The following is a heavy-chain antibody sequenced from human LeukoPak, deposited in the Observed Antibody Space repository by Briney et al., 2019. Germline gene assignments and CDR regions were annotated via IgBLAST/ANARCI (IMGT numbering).Heavy chain of an antibody. CDR3: ARLSGYYYDSSGAFDY. V-gene: IGHV5-10-1*01. J-gene: IGHJ4*02. CDR1: GYSFTSYW. Sequence: GESLKISCKGSGYSFTSYWISWVRQMPGKGLEWMGRIDPSDSYTNYSPSFQGHVTISADKSISTAYLQWSSLKASDTAMYYCARLSGYYYDSSGAFDYWGQGTLVTVSS. CDR2: IDPSDSYT. D-gene: IGHD3-22*01.